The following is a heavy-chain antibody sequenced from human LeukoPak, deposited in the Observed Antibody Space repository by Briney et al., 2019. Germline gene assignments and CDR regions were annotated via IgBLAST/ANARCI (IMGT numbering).Heavy chain of an antibody. CDR1: GGTFSSYA. CDR3: ARDRLSPVCSVDNCYLWYYYGMDV. V-gene: IGHV1-18*01. J-gene: IGHJ6*02. CDR2: ISAYNGNT. Sequence: ASVKVSCKASGGTFSSYAISWVRQAPGQGLEWMGWISAYNGNTNYAQKLQGRVTMTTDTSTSTAYMELRSLRSDDTAVYYCARDRLSPVCSVDNCYLWYYYGMDVWGQGTTVTVSS. D-gene: IGHD2-15*01.